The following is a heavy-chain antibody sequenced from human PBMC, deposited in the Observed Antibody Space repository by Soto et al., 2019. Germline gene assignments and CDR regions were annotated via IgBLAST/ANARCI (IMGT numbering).Heavy chain of an antibody. V-gene: IGHV3-30-3*01. CDR2: ISYDGSNK. CDR1: GFTFSSYA. D-gene: IGHD3-22*01. Sequence: GGSLRLSCAASGFTFSSYAMHWVRQAPGKGLEWVAVISYDGSNKYYADSVKGRFTISRDNSKNTLYLQMNSLRAEDTAVYYCAREGGYYDSSGHMGLDYWGQGTLVTVSS. J-gene: IGHJ4*02. CDR3: AREGGYYDSSGHMGLDY.